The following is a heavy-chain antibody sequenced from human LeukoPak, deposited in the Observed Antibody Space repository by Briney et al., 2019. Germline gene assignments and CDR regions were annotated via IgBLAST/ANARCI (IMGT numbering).Heavy chain of an antibody. CDR3: ARDGDSGSDAL. V-gene: IGHV4-59*01. J-gene: IGHJ4*02. CDR2: IYHSGST. Sequence: SETLSPTCTVSGGSISTYYWSWIRQPPGKGLEWIGYIYHSGSTNYNPSLKSRVTISVDTSQNQFYLKLSSVTAADTAVYYCARDGDSGSDALWGQGTLATVS. CDR1: GGSISTYY. D-gene: IGHD5-12*01.